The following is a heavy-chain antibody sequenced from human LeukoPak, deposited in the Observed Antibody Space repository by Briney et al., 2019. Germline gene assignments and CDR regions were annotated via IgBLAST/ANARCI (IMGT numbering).Heavy chain of an antibody. CDR1: GGTFSSYA. D-gene: IGHD3-3*01. CDR3: ARDSLRFLEWLPPDYYYYYMDV. J-gene: IGHJ6*03. CDR2: IIPIFGTA. Sequence: ASVKVSCKASGGTFSSYAISWVRQAPGQGLEWMGGIIPIFGTANYAQKFQGRVTITADKSTSTAYMELSSLRSEDTAVYYCARDSLRFLEWLPPDYYYYYMDVWGKGTTVTVSS. V-gene: IGHV1-69*06.